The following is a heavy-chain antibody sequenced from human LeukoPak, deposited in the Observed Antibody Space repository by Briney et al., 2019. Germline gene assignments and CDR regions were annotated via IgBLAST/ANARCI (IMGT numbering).Heavy chain of an antibody. CDR2: ISGSGGST. CDR3: ARRYCSSIDCLFDY. J-gene: IGHJ4*02. V-gene: IGHV3-23*01. D-gene: IGHD2-2*01. CDR1: GFTFSSYA. Sequence: GGSLRLSCAASGFTFSSYAMSWVRQAPGKGLEWVSAISGSGGSTYYADSLKGRFTISRDNAKNSLYLQMNSLGAEDTAVYYCARRYCSSIDCLFDYWGQGTLVTVSS.